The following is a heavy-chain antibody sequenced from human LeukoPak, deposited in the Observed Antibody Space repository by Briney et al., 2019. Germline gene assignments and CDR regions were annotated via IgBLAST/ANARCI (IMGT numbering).Heavy chain of an antibody. Sequence: GGSLRLSCAASGFTFSSYAMSWVRQAPGKGLEWVSAISGSGGSTYYADSVKGRFTISRDDSKNTLYLQMNSLRAEDTAVYYCARRNLYETPEITIFGVANIDDAFDIWGQGTMVTVSS. D-gene: IGHD3-3*01. CDR3: ARRNLYETPEITIFGVANIDDAFDI. CDR1: GFTFSSYA. V-gene: IGHV3-23*01. J-gene: IGHJ3*02. CDR2: ISGSGGST.